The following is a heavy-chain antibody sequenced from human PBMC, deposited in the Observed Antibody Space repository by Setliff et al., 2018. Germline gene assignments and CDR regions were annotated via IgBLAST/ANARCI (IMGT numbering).Heavy chain of an antibody. D-gene: IGHD2-15*01. Sequence: GASVKVSCKTSGYSFSDYVVNWVRQAPGQGLEWVGWISGYNGNAYYAQKLQDRVTLTTDTSTTTAYLELRSLRPDDTAVYYCARDGGGYCATTSCFHFDYW. CDR1: GYSFSDYV. CDR2: ISGYNGNA. J-gene: IGHJ4*01. CDR3: ARDGGGYCATTSCFHFDY. V-gene: IGHV1-18*01.